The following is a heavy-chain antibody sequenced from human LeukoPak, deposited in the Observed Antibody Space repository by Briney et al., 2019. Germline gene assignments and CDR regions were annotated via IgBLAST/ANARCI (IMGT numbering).Heavy chain of an antibody. CDR3: ARVLEGGGPYYYDSSGYLAICYYGMDV. J-gene: IGHJ6*02. V-gene: IGHV4-59*01. D-gene: IGHD3-22*01. Sequence: SETLSLTCTVSGGSISSYYWSWIRQPPGKGLEWIGYIYYSGSTNYNPSLKSRVTISVDTSKNQFSLKLSSVTAADTAVYYCARVLEGGGPYYYDSSGYLAICYYGMDVWGQGTTVTVSS. CDR1: GGSISSYY. CDR2: IYYSGST.